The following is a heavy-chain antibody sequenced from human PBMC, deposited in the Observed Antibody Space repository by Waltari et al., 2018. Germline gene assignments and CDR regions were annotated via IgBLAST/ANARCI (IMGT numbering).Heavy chain of an antibody. J-gene: IGHJ4*02. CDR3: ATSSFVAVLDS. Sequence: QVHLQESGPGLVKSSGTLSLTCGVSRGSPSNINLWNWIRQAPGEGLEWLGEIHPTGSRNYNPSLKSRLTMSVDKSNSQVSMKLKSVTAADTAVYYCATSSFVAVLDSWGQGTLVTVSS. CDR1: RGSPSNINL. V-gene: IGHV4-4*02. D-gene: IGHD6-19*01. CDR2: IHPTGSR.